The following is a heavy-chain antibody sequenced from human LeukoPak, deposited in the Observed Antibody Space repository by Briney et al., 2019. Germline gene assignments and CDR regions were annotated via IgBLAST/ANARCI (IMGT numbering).Heavy chain of an antibody. CDR2: IRSKAYGGTT. V-gene: IGHV3-49*04. CDR1: GFTFCDYG. Sequence: GGSLRLSCTASGFTFCDYGMNWVREAPGKGRGWVSFIRSKAYGGTTEYAASVKGRFTMSRDDSKSIAYLQMNSLKTEDTAVYYCTGSFRELTFFDYWGQGTLVTVSS. D-gene: IGHD1-20*01. CDR3: TGSFRELTFFDY. J-gene: IGHJ4*02.